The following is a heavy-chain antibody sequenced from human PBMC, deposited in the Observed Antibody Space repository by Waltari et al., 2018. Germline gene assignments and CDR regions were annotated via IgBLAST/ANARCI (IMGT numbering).Heavy chain of an antibody. J-gene: IGHJ5*02. CDR1: GYTFTTYY. V-gene: IGHV1-46*03. CDR3: AGVAVTATRVGWFDP. Sequence: QVQLVQSGAEVKKPGASVKVSCKASGYTFTTYYMHWVRQAPGQGLEWVGIITPSGGSTTYAQKFQGRIAMTRDTSTSTVYLELSSLRSEDTAVYYCAGVAVTATRVGWFDPWGLGTLVTVSS. CDR2: ITPSGGST. D-gene: IGHD2-15*01.